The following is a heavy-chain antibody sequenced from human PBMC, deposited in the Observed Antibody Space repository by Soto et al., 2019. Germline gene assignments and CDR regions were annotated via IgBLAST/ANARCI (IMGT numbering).Heavy chain of an antibody. CDR1: GGSISSSSYY. Sequence: SETLSLTCTVSGGSISSSSYYWGWIRQPPGKGLEWIGSIYYSGSTYYNPSLKSRVTISVDTSKNHFSLKLSSVTAADTAVYYCARESITGTTGFDYWGQGTLVTVSS. D-gene: IGHD1-20*01. V-gene: IGHV4-39*02. CDR2: IYYSGST. J-gene: IGHJ4*02. CDR3: ARESITGTTGFDY.